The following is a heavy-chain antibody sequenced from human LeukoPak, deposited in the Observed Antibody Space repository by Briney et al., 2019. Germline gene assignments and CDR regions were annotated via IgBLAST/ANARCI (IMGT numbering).Heavy chain of an antibody. D-gene: IGHD4-23*01. Sequence: SETLSLTCTVSGGSISSYYWSCIRQPPGKGLEWIGYIYYSGNTNYNPSLKSRVTISEDTSKNQFSLKLSSVTAADTAVYYCARGDGGNPSDYWGQGTLVTVSS. CDR3: ARGDGGNPSDY. CDR1: GGSISSYY. V-gene: IGHV4-59*01. J-gene: IGHJ4*02. CDR2: IYYSGNT.